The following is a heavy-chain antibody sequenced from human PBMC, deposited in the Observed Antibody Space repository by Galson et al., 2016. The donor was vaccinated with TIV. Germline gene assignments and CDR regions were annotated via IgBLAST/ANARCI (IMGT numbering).Heavy chain of an antibody. D-gene: IGHD2-15*01. J-gene: IGHJ4*02. CDR1: GYTLSHYY. Sequence: SVKVSCKASGYTLSHYYMHWVRQAPGQGLEWVGVIDPLGGGTTYAPQFQGRVTMIRDTSTSTVYMELTSLKSDDTAVLYCATFSGARGPFDYWGQGTLVAVSS. CDR2: IDPLGGGT. V-gene: IGHV1-46*01. CDR3: ATFSGARGPFDY.